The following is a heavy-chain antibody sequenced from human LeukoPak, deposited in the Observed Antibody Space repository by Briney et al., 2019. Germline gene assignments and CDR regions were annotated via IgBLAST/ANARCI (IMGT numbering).Heavy chain of an antibody. V-gene: IGHV4-30-4*01. J-gene: IGHJ1*01. Sequence: SETLSLTCTVSGGSISSGDYYWSWIRQPPGKGLEWLGYIYYSGSTYYNPSLKSRVTISVDTSKNQFSLKLSSVTAADTAVYYCARGDYDSSGYYSEYFQHWGQGTLVTVSS. CDR1: GGSISSGDYY. CDR3: ARGDYDSSGYYSEYFQH. CDR2: IYYSGST. D-gene: IGHD3-22*01.